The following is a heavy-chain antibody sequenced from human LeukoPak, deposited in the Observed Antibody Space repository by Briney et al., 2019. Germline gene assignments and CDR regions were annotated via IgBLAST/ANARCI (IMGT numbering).Heavy chain of an antibody. CDR1: EFIFSSYS. J-gene: IGHJ4*02. Sequence: GGSLRLSCAASEFIFSSYSMNWVRQAPGKGLEWVSSITSSSSYIYYADSVKGRFTISRDNAKKSLYLQMNSLRADDTAVCYCASLLGSYCSGGSCYVWGQGTLVTVSS. D-gene: IGHD2-15*01. V-gene: IGHV3-21*01. CDR3: ASLLGSYCSGGSCYV. CDR2: ITSSSSYI.